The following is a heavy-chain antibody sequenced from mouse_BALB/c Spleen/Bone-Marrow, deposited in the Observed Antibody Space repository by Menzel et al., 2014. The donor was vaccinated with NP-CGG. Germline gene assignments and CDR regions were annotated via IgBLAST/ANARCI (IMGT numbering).Heavy chain of an antibody. Sequence: QVQLQQSGAELAKPGASVKMSCKASGYTFTSYWMHLVKQRPGQGLEWIGYINPSTGYTDYNQKFNDKATLTADKPSSTAYMQLSSLTSKDSAVYYCARGNPLYAMDYWGQGTSVTVSS. J-gene: IGHJ4*01. CDR1: GYTFTSYW. D-gene: IGHD2-1*01. CDR3: ARGNPLYAMDY. CDR2: INPSTGYT. V-gene: IGHV1-7*01.